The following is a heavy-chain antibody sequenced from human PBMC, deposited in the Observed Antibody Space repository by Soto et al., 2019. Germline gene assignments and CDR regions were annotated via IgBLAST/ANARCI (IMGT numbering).Heavy chain of an antibody. J-gene: IGHJ4*02. Sequence: SVKVSCKASGGTFSSYTISWVRQAPGQGLEWMGRIIPILGIANYAQKFQGRVTITAVKSTSTAYMELSSLRSEDTVVYYCARDRRDYGDYPFAYWGQGTLVIVSS. D-gene: IGHD4-17*01. CDR1: GGTFSSYT. CDR3: ARDRRDYGDYPFAY. CDR2: IIPILGIA. V-gene: IGHV1-69*04.